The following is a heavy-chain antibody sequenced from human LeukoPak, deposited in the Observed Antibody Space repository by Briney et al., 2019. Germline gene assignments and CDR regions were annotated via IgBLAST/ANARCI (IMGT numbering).Heavy chain of an antibody. CDR1: GFTFSDHA. D-gene: IGHD3-22*01. V-gene: IGHV3-23*01. CDR3: AKQEYYDSSGGVYYFDY. CDR2: INGNGGGS. Sequence: PGGSLRLSCAASGFTFSDHAMSWVRQAPAKGLEWVSSINGNGGGSYYIDSVKGRFTVSRDNSENALYLQMNSLRAEDTAVYYCAKQEYYDSSGGVYYFDYWGQGTLVTVSS. J-gene: IGHJ4*02.